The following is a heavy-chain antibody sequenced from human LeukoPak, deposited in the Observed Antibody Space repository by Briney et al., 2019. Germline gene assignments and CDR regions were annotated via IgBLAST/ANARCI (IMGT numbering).Heavy chain of an antibody. CDR2: INPNSGGT. CDR3: ARGEDDFWSGYYSPFDY. J-gene: IGHJ4*02. V-gene: IGHV1-2*04. Sequence: GASVKVSCKASGYTFTGYYMHWVRQAPGQGLEWMGWINPNSGGTNYAQKFQGWVTMTRDTSISTAYMELSRLRSDDTAVYYCARGEDDFWSGYYSPFDYWGQGTLVTVSS. CDR1: GYTFTGYY. D-gene: IGHD3-3*01.